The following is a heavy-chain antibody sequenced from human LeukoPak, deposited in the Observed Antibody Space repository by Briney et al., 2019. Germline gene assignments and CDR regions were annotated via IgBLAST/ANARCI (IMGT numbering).Heavy chain of an antibody. Sequence: GESLKISFKGSGYRFTSYWIGWVRQMPGKGLGWMGIIYPGDSDTRYSPSFQGQVTISADKSISTAYLQWSSLKASDTAMYYCARPPYYDSSGTYDYWGQGTLVTVSS. J-gene: IGHJ4*02. CDR1: GYRFTSYW. V-gene: IGHV5-51*01. D-gene: IGHD3-22*01. CDR3: ARPPYYDSSGTYDY. CDR2: IYPGDSDT.